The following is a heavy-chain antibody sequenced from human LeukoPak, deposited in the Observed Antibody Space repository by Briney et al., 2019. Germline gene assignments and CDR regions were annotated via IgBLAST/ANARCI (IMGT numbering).Heavy chain of an antibody. D-gene: IGHD5-18*01. J-gene: IGHJ3*02. CDR2: IYWDDDK. CDR3: AHTLEDTAMVKGDAFDI. CDR1: GFSLSTSGVG. Sequence: SGPTLVKPTQTLTLTCTFSGFSLSTSGVGVGWICQPPGKALEWLALIYWDDDKRYSPSLKSRLTITKDTSKNQVVLTMTNMDPVDTATYYCAHTLEDTAMVKGDAFDIWGQGTMVTVSS. V-gene: IGHV2-5*02.